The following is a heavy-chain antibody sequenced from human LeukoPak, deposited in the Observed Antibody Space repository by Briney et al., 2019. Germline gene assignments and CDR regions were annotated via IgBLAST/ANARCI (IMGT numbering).Heavy chain of an antibody. V-gene: IGHV1-69*04. Sequence: ASVKVSCKASGGTFSSYAISWVRQAPGQGLEWMGRIIPIFGIANYAQKFQGRVTITADKSTSTAYMELSSLRSEDTAVYYCPREGLAARQEYYFDYWGQGTLVTASS. CDR2: IIPIFGIA. J-gene: IGHJ4*02. CDR3: PREGLAARQEYYFDY. CDR1: GGTFSSYA. D-gene: IGHD6-6*01.